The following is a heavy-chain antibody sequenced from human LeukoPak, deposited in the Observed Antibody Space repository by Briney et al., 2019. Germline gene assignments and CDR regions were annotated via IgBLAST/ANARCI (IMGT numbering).Heavy chain of an antibody. CDR1: GFTFSNYW. CDR2: IKQDGSEK. CDR3: VRDTGGSGSYPDY. D-gene: IGHD1-26*01. J-gene: IGHJ4*02. Sequence: GGSLRLSCAASGFTFSNYWMTWVRQAPEKGLEWVANIKQDGSEKYYVDSVKGRFTISRDNAKNSLYLQVNSLRAEDTAVYYCVRDTGGSGSYPDYWGPGTLVTVSS. V-gene: IGHV3-7*01.